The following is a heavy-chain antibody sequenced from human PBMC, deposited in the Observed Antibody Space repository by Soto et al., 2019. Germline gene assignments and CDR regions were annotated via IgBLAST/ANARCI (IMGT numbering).Heavy chain of an antibody. D-gene: IGHD2-15*01. CDR1: GFTFISDA. CDR3: AREEGYCGGGSCFRSAFDL. J-gene: IGHJ3*01. Sequence: PGGSLRLSCAASGFTFISDAMSWVRQAPGKGLEWVSAIVGSGDSQYYADSVKGRFAISRDNAKNSVYLQMNSLRAEDTAVYYCAREEGYCGGGSCFRSAFDLWGQGTVVTVS. CDR2: IVGSGDSQ. V-gene: IGHV3-23*01.